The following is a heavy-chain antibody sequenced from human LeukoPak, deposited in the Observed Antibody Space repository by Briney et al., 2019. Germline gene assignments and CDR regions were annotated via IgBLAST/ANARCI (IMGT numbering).Heavy chain of an antibody. J-gene: IGHJ6*02. V-gene: IGHV1-2*02. CDR3: ARGVGDNYYDSSGYSGEYGMDV. CDR2: INPNSGGT. Sequence: ASVKVSCKASGYTFTGYYMHWVRQAPGQGLEWMGWINPNSGGTNYAQKFQGRVTMTRDTSISTAYMELSRLRSDDTAVYYCARGVGDNYYDSSGYSGEYGMDVWGQGTTVTVSS. D-gene: IGHD3-22*01. CDR1: GYTFTGYY.